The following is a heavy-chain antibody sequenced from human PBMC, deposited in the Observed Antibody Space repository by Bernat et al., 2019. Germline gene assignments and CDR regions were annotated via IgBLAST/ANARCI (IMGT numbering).Heavy chain of an antibody. CDR3: ARIVYSSGWWGHDYYYGMDV. D-gene: IGHD6-19*01. CDR2: IDWDDDK. CDR1: GFSLSTSGMC. V-gene: IGHV2-70*15. Sequence: QVTLRESGPALVKPTQTLTLTCTFSGFSLSTSGMCVSWIRQPPGKALEWLARIDWDDDKYYSTSLKTRLTISKDTSKNQVVLTMTNMDPVDTATYYCARIVYSSGWWGHDYYYGMDVWGQGNTVTVS. J-gene: IGHJ6*02.